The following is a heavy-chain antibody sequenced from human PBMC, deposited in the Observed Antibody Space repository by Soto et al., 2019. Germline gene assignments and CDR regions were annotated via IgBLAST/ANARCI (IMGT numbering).Heavy chain of an antibody. CDR2: ISSDGSNK. D-gene: IGHD6-6*01. CDR1: GFSFSSYA. V-gene: IGHV3-30-3*01. CDR3: AKTTHPRLVQYYFDF. J-gene: IGHJ4*02. Sequence: QVHLVESGGGVVQPGRSLRLACAASGFSFSSYAMHWVRQAPGKGLEWVAGISSDGSNKYNADSVKGRFTISRDNSKTTLYLQMYSLRTEDTAVYYCAKTTHPRLVQYYFDFWGQGTLVTVSS.